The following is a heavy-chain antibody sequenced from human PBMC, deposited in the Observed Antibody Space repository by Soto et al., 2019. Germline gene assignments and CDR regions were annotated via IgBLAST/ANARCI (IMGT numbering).Heavy chain of an antibody. D-gene: IGHD2-15*01. CDR3: ARSYRRYCSGGSCYSYYYYYMDV. V-gene: IGHV4-59*01. CDR1: GGSISSYY. J-gene: IGHJ6*03. CDR2: IYYSGST. Sequence: QVQLQESGPGLVKPSETLSLTCTVSGGSISSYYWSWIRQPPGKGLEWIRYIYYSGSTNYNPSLKSRVTISVDTSKNQFSLKLSSVTAADTAVYYCARSYRRYCSGGSCYSYYYYYMDVWGKGTTVTVSS.